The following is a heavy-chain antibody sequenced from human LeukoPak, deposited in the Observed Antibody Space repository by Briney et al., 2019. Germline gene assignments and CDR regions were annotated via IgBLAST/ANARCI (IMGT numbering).Heavy chain of an antibody. CDR2: IKQDGSEK. CDR3: AKGAHFSSSNFDY. Sequence: PGGSLRLSCAASGFTFSSYWMSWVRQAPGKGLEWVANIKQDGSEKYYVDSVKGRFTISRDNAKNSLYLQMNSLRAEDTAVYYCAKGAHFSSSNFDYWGQGTLVTVSS. D-gene: IGHD6-13*01. J-gene: IGHJ4*02. V-gene: IGHV3-7*03. CDR1: GFTFSSYW.